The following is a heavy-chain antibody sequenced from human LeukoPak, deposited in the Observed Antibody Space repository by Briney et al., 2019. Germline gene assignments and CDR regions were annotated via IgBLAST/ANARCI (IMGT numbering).Heavy chain of an antibody. CDR2: IYTSGST. D-gene: IGHD6-13*01. CDR3: ARQPGYSSSWNFDY. V-gene: IGHV4-4*07. CDR1: GGSISSYY. Sequence: SETLSLTCTVSGGSISSYYWSWLRPPAGKGREWIVRIYTSGSTNYNPSLKSRVTMSVDTSKNQFSLKLSSVTAADTAVYYCARQPGYSSSWNFDYWGQGTLVTVSS. J-gene: IGHJ4*02.